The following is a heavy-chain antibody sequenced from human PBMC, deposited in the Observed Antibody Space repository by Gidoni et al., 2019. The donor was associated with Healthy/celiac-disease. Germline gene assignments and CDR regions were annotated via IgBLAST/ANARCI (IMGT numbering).Heavy chain of an antibody. CDR3: ARCPTAWFDP. CDR2: INHSGST. V-gene: IGHV4-34*01. CDR1: GGSFSGYY. Sequence: QVQLQQWGAGLLKPSETLSLTCAVYGGSFSGYYWSWIRQPPGKGLEWIGEINHSGSTNYNPSLKSRVTISVDTSKNQFSLKLSSVTAADTAVYYCARCPTAWFDPWGQGTLVTVSS. J-gene: IGHJ5*02.